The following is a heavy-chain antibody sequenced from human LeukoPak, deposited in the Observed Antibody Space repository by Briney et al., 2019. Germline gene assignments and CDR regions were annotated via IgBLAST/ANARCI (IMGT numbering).Heavy chain of an antibody. J-gene: IGHJ5*02. CDR1: GFTFSSYA. V-gene: IGHV3-30-3*01. Sequence: RGSLRLSCAAPGFTFSSYATQWVRQAPGKGLERVADISHDGSNKYNADSVKGRFTISRDNSKTSLYLQMNSLGAEDTSVYFCARKVVPSTGGDWFDPWGQGTPVTVSS. CDR3: ARKVVPSTGGDWFDP. CDR2: ISHDGSNK. D-gene: IGHD7-27*01.